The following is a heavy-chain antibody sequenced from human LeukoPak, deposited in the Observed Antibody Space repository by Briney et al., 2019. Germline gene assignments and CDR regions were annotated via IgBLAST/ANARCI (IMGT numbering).Heavy chain of an antibody. CDR2: TYYRSNLYN. D-gene: IGHD2-2*01. V-gene: IGHV6-1*01. CDR1: GDSVSSNSVA. Sequence: SQTLSLTCAVSGDSVSSNSVAWNWIRQSPSRGLEWLVRTYYRSNLYNDYAVSVKSRITINPDTSKNQFSLQLSSVTAADTAVYYCVRVVPSIGYCSDTSCPNWFDPWGQGILVTVSS. J-gene: IGHJ5*02. CDR3: VRVVPSIGYCSDTSCPNWFDP.